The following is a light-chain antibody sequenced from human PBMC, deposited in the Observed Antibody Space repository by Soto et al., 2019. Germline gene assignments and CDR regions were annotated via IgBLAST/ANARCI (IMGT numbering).Light chain of an antibody. J-gene: IGKJ5*01. CDR3: QQYNNWPLS. V-gene: IGKV3-15*01. Sequence: VITQSPASVSVSQGERVTLSCRAGQGVTANFAWYQQKSGQSPRLLIYDVSTRATGVPARFSGTGSETDFTLTISGLQSEDSAVYFCQQYNNWPLSFGQGTRLDIK. CDR1: QGVTAN. CDR2: DVS.